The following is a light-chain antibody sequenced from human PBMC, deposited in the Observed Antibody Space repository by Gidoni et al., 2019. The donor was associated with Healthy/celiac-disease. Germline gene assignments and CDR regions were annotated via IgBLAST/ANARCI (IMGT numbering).Light chain of an antibody. CDR1: QSVTSSY. CDR3: QQYKT. V-gene: IGKV3-20*01. Sequence: EIVLTQSPGTLSLSPGERATLSCRASQSVTSSYLAWYQQKPGQAPRLLLYGASRRATGIPDRLSGSGSGTDFTITISRLEPEDFAVYYCQQYKTFGQGTKVEIK. CDR2: GAS. J-gene: IGKJ1*01.